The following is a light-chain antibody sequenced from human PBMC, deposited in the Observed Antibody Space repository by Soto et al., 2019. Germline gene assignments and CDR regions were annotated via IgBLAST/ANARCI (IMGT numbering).Light chain of an antibody. V-gene: IGKV1-17*01. CDR3: QQYNSYPRT. CDR2: KAS. J-gene: IGKJ1*01. CDR1: QGIRND. Sequence: IQMTQSPSSLSASVGVRVTITCRASQGIRNDLGWYQQKPGKAPKLLIYKASSLESGVQSRFSGSGSGTEYTLTISSLQPDDFATYYCQQYNSYPRTFGQGTKVDIK.